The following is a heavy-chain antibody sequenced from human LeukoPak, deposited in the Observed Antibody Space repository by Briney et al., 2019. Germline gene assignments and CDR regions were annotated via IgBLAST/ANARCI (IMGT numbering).Heavy chain of an antibody. CDR3: ARDSVGSYKGSDY. Sequence: ASVKVSCKASGYIFTSHGFTWVRQAPGQGLEWMGWISAYSGETNTAQKFQGRVTMTTDTSTTTAYMELRSLRSDDTAVYYCARDSVGSYKGSDYWGQGTVVTVSS. CDR1: GYIFTSHG. CDR2: ISAYSGET. J-gene: IGHJ4*02. V-gene: IGHV1-18*01. D-gene: IGHD1-26*01.